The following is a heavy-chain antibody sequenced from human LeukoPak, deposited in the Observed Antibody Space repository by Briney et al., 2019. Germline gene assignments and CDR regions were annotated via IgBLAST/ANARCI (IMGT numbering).Heavy chain of an antibody. J-gene: IGHJ6*03. Sequence: GASVKVSCKASGYTFTGYYMHWVRQAPGQGLEWMGWINPNSGGTNYAQKFQGRVTMTRDTSISTAYMELSRLRSDDTAVYYCARDLNLRDYYYYMDVWGKGTTVTVSS. CDR2: INPNSGGT. CDR3: ARDLNLRDYYYYMDV. CDR1: GYTFTGYY. V-gene: IGHV1-2*02.